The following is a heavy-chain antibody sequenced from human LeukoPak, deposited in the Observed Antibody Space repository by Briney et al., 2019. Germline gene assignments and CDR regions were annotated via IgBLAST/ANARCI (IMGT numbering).Heavy chain of an antibody. CDR1: GGSISSGDYY. J-gene: IGHJ4*02. V-gene: IGHV4-30-4*08. D-gene: IGHD2-15*01. CDR2: IYYSGST. Sequence: PSETLSLTCTVSGGSISSGDYYWSWIRQPPGKGLEWIGYIYYSGSTYYNPSLKSRVAISVDTSKNQFSLKLSSVTAADTAVYYCAREVVVVAAMDYWGQGTLVTVSS. CDR3: AREVVVVAAMDY.